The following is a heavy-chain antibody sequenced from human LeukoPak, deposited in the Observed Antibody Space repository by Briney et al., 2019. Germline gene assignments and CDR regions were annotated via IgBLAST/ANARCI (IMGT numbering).Heavy chain of an antibody. CDR2: FDPEDGET. D-gene: IGHD3-9*01. V-gene: IGHV1-24*01. Sequence: ASVKVSCKVSGYTLTELSMHWVRQAPGKGLEWMGGFDPEDGETIYAQKFQGRVTMTEDTSTDTAYMELSSLRSEDTAVYYRATSGVLTGYYEGYAFDIWGQGTMVTVTS. J-gene: IGHJ3*02. CDR3: ATSGVLTGYYEGYAFDI. CDR1: GYTLTELS.